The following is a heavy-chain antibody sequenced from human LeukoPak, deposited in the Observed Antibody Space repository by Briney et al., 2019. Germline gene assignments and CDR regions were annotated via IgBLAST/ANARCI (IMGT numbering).Heavy chain of an antibody. J-gene: IGHJ4*02. CDR2: ITSPVGRI. CDR1: GFTFSTYS. CDR3: AKIGGIDY. Sequence: PGGSLRLSCAASGFTFSTYSMNWVRQAPGKGLEWVSSITSPVGRIYYADSLKGRITISRDNARSSLYLQMNNLRAEDTAVYYCAKIGGIDYWGQGTLVTVSS. V-gene: IGHV3-21*04. D-gene: IGHD4-23*01.